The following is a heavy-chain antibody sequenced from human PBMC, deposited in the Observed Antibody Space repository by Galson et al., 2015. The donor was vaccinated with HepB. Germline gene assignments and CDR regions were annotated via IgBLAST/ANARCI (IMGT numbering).Heavy chain of an antibody. D-gene: IGHD6-19*01. CDR2: IIPILSKV. CDR1: GGTFTTYG. CDR3: ARDGEYNSGSFRPFGMDV. J-gene: IGHJ6*02. Sequence: SVKVSCKASGGTFTTYGFTWVRQAPGQGLEWMGGIIPILSKVSYSQKFQGRATITADESTSTAYMELSSLRSEDTAVYYCARDGEYNSGSFRPFGMDVWGQGTMVTVSS. V-gene: IGHV1-69*13.